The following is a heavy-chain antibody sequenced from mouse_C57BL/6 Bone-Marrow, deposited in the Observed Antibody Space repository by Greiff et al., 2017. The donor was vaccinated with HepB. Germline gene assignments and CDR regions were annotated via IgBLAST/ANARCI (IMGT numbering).Heavy chain of an antibody. CDR2: ISYDGSN. D-gene: IGHD1-1*01. J-gene: IGHJ4*01. Sequence: ESGPGLVKPSQSLSLTCSVTGYSITSGYYWNWIRQFPGNKLEWMGYISYDGSNNYNPSLKNRISITRDTSKNQFFLKLNSVTTEDTATYYCARGYYGSSYYAMDYWGQGTSVTVSS. V-gene: IGHV3-6*01. CDR3: ARGYYGSSYYAMDY. CDR1: GYSITSGYY.